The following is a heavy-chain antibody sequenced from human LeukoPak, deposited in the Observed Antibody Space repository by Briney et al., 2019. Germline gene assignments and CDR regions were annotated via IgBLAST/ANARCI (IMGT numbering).Heavy chain of an antibody. CDR1: GFTFSNAW. D-gene: IGHD6-13*01. Sequence: GGSLRLSCAASGFTFSNAWMSWVRQAPGKGLEWVGRIKSKTDGGTTDYAAPVKGRFTISRDDSKNTLYLQMNSLKTEDTAVYHCTTTRLYSSSWYYVDYWGQGTLVTVSS. CDR3: TTTRLYSSSWYYVDY. J-gene: IGHJ4*02. CDR2: IKSKTDGGTT. V-gene: IGHV3-15*01.